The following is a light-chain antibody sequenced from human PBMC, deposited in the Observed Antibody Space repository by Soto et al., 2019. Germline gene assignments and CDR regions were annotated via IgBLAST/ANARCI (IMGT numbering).Light chain of an antibody. CDR1: SSDVGSYNL. V-gene: IGLV2-23*01. Sequence: QTASVSGSPGQSITISCTGTSSDVGSYNLVSWYQQHPGKAPKLMIYEGSKRPSGVSNRFSGSKSGNTASLTISGLQAEDEADYYCCSYAGSSTVVFGGGTKLTVL. CDR2: EGS. J-gene: IGLJ2*01. CDR3: CSYAGSSTVV.